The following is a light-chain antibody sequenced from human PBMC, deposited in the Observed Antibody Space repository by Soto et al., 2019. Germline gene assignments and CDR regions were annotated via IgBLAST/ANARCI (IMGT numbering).Light chain of an antibody. CDR1: PDITRY. CDR2: DAS. CDR3: QQYDNFPFT. J-gene: IGKJ3*01. V-gene: IGKV1-33*01. Sequence: DILMTQSPPSLSASVGDRVTITCQASPDITRYLNWYQQKPGKAPQLLIYDASKLQTGVPSRFSGSGSGTDFTFTITSLRPEDIATYYCQQYDNFPFTFGPGTKVDI.